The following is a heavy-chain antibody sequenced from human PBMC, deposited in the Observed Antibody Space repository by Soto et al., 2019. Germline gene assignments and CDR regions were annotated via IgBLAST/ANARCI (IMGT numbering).Heavy chain of an antibody. CDR3: AKDRGSGSYSVGDWFDP. CDR2: ISGSGGST. D-gene: IGHD3-10*01. Sequence: EVQLLESGGGLVQPGGSLRLSCAASGFTFSSYAMSWVRQAPGKGLEWVSAISGSGGSTYYADSVKGRFTISRDNSKNTLYLQMNSLRAEDTAVYYCAKDRGSGSYSVGDWFDPWGQVSLVTVSS. J-gene: IGHJ5*02. V-gene: IGHV3-23*01. CDR1: GFTFSSYA.